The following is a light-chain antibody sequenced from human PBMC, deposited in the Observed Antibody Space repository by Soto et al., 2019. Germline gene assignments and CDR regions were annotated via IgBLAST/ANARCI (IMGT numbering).Light chain of an antibody. CDR1: QSVSSN. CDR3: QQYNKWPLT. Sequence: EIVMTQTPATLSVSLGERATLSCRASQSVSSNLAWYQHKPGQAASLLIHGASTRATGIPARFSGSGSGTEFTLTISSLQSEDFAVYYCQQYNKWPLTFGGGTKVEIK. V-gene: IGKV3-15*01. J-gene: IGKJ4*01. CDR2: GAS.